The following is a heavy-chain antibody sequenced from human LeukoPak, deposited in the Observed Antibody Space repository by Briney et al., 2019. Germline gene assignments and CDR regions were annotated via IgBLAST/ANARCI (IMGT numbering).Heavy chain of an antibody. CDR3: ARGGDLAYFDY. V-gene: IGHV4-30-2*01. CDR1: GFTFSSYV. D-gene: IGHD3-16*01. J-gene: IGHJ4*02. Sequence: LRLSCAASGFTFSSYVMSWIRQPPGKGLEWIGYIYHSGSTYYNPSLKSRVTISVDRSKNQLSLKLSSVTAADTAVYYCARGGDLAYFDYWGQGTLVTVSS. CDR2: IYHSGST.